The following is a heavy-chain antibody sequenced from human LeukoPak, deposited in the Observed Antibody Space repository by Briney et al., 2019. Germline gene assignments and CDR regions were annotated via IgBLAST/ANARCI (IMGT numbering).Heavy chain of an antibody. CDR1: GGSISSGGYY. CDR2: IYYSGST. CDR3: AKMMGQRLYDYCMDV. Sequence: SQTLSLTCTVSGGSISSGGYYWSWIRQHPGKGLEWIGYIYYSGSTYYNPSLKSRVTISVDTSKNQFSLKLSSVTAADTAVYYCAKMMGQRLYDYCMDVWGKGTTVTVSS. J-gene: IGHJ6*03. V-gene: IGHV4-31*03. D-gene: IGHD3-16*01.